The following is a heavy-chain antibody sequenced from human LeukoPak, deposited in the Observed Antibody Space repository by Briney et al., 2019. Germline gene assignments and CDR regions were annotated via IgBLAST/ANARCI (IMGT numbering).Heavy chain of an antibody. V-gene: IGHV1-18*01. Sequence: ASVKVSCKASGYTFTSYGISWVRQAPGQGLEWMGWISAYNGNTNYAQKLQGRVTMTTDTSTSTAYMELRSLRSDDTAVYYCANATPSDTDYYGMDVWGQGTTVTVSS. CDR1: GYTFTSYG. J-gene: IGHJ6*02. CDR2: ISAYNGNT. CDR3: ANATPSDTDYYGMDV. D-gene: IGHD2-2*01.